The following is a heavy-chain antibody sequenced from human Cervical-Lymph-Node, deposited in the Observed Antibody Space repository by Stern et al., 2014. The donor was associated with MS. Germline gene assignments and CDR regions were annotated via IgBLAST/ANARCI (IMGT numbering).Heavy chain of an antibody. D-gene: IGHD5-24*01. CDR1: GGSISGAAYY. Sequence: QVQLQESGPGLVKPSQTLSLTCAVTGGSISGAAYYWSWIRQSPGKGLEWIGYIHNSGTTYYNPSLKSRVTISVDTSKNQFSLKLRSVTAADTAVYCCSRDADGYSLVFGYWGRGTLVTVSS. J-gene: IGHJ4*02. CDR2: IHNSGTT. CDR3: SRDADGYSLVFGY. V-gene: IGHV4-30-4*01.